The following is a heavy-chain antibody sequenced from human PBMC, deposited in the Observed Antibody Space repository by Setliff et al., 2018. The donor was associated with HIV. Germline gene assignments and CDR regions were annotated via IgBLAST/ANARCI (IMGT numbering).Heavy chain of an antibody. CDR2: IKEDGSAT. V-gene: IGHV3-7*03. CDR3: ATEGTYSNFWTGTNYYGMDV. Sequence: GSLRLSCAAFGFSFSKYSMSWVRQAPGKGLEWVANIKEDGSATYYVESVRGRFTISRDDSKSILYLQMNSLKVDDTAMYYCATEGTYSNFWTGTNYYGMDVWGHGTMVTVSS. CDR1: GFSFSKYS. D-gene: IGHD3-3*01. J-gene: IGHJ6*02.